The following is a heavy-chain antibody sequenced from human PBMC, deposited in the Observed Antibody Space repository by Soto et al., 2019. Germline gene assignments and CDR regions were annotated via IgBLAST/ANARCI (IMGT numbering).Heavy chain of an antibody. D-gene: IGHD1-1*01. CDR3: ARDSLAYKSGTRNWFVP. CDR2: INPSGGST. V-gene: IGHV1-46*03. J-gene: IGHJ5*02. CDR1: GYTFTSYY. Sequence: ASVKVSCKASGYTFTSYYMHWVRQAPGQGLEWMGIINPSGGSTSYAQKFQGRVTMTRDTSTSTVYMELSSLRSEDTAVYYCARDSLAYKSGTRNWFVPWGPVTLVT.